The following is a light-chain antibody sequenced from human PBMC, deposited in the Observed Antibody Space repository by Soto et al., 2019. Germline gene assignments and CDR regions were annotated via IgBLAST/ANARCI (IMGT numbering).Light chain of an antibody. CDR3: SSYAGSSTSPDV. CDR1: SSDVGSYNL. V-gene: IGLV2-23*01. J-gene: IGLJ1*01. CDR2: EGS. Sequence: QSALTQPASVSGSPGQSITISCTGTSSDVGSYNLVSWYQQHPGKAPKLMIYEGSKRPSGVSNRFSGSKSGNTASLTISGLQAEDEADYYCSSYAGSSTSPDVFGTGTKLTVL.